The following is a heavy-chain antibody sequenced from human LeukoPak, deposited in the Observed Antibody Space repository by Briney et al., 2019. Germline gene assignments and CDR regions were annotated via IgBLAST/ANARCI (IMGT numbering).Heavy chain of an antibody. D-gene: IGHD3-10*01. CDR1: GFTVSSNS. Sequence: GGSLRLSCAASGFTVSSNSMSWVRQAPGKGLGWVSVIYSGGSTKYADSVKGRFTIFRDNSKNTLNLQMNSLRAEDTAVYYCARHLRYGSGGYFDYWGQGALVTVSS. CDR3: ARHLRYGSGGYFDY. J-gene: IGHJ4*02. CDR2: IYSGGST. V-gene: IGHV3-66*04.